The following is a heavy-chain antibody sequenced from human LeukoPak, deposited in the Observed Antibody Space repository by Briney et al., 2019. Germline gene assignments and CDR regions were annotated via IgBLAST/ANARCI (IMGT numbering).Heavy chain of an antibody. CDR1: GYTITGYY. D-gene: IGHD3-16*01. Sequence: GASVKVSCKASGYTITGYYMHWVRQAPGQGLEWMGRINPNTGDTNSARKFQGRVTMTRDTSISTAYMELSRLRSDDTAVYYCARDTGNKLWYFDYWGQGTLVTVSS. V-gene: IGHV1-2*06. CDR3: ARDTGNKLWYFDY. CDR2: INPNTGDT. J-gene: IGHJ4*02.